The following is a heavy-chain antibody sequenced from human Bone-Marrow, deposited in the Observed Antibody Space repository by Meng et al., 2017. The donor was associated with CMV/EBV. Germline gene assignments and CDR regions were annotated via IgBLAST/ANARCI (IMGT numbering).Heavy chain of an antibody. J-gene: IGHJ4*02. D-gene: IGHD2-21*01. Sequence: GESLKISCAASGFTFSDYYMNWVRQAPGKGLEWVSSISSSSTIYYADSVKGRFTISRDNAKNSLYLQMNSLRVEDTAVYYCAKDLDGGEKGWGQGTLVTVSS. CDR1: GFTFSDYY. CDR2: ISSSSTI. V-gene: IGHV3-69-1*01. CDR3: AKDLDGGEKG.